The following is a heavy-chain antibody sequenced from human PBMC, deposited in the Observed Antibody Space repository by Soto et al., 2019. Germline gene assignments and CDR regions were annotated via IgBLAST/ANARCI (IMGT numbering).Heavy chain of an antibody. V-gene: IGHV4-30-4*01. CDR2: IYYSGST. Sequence: PSETLSLTCTVSGGSISSGDYYWSWIRQPPGKGLEWIGYIYYSGSTYYNPSLKSRVTISVDTSKNQFSLKLSSVTAADTAVYYCARASSASSGYEYFQQWGQGTLVTVSS. CDR3: ARASSASSGYEYFQQ. CDR1: GGSISSGDYY. J-gene: IGHJ1*01. D-gene: IGHD3-22*01.